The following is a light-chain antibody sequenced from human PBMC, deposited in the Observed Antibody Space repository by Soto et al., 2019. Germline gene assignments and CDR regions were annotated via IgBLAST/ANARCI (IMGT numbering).Light chain of an antibody. J-gene: IGKJ5*01. Sequence: DVQMIQSPSSLSASVGESLTLTCRASQSISTHLNWYQQRPGKAPKLLIYAASGLQTGVPSRFRGSGSGTEFTLAISNLQPEDFATYFCQQSFSTPYTFGQGTRLEI. CDR2: AAS. CDR1: QSISTH. V-gene: IGKV1-39*01. CDR3: QQSFSTPYT.